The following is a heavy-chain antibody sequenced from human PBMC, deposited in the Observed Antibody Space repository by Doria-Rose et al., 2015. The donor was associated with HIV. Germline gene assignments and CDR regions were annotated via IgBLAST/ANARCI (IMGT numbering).Heavy chain of an antibody. J-gene: IGHJ4*02. V-gene: IGHV3-49*02. CDR3: ARVGWELLYFFDY. Sequence: VQVLEWIGFIRSKAYGGTKEYAASVKGRVTISRDDSKSIAYLQLNSLKTEDTAVYFCARVGWELLYFFDYWGQGTLVTVSS. CDR2: IRSKAYGGTK. D-gene: IGHD1-26*01.